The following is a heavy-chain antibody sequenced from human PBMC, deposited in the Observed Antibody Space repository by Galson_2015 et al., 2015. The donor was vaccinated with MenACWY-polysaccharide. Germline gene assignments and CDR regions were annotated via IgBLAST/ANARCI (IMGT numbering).Heavy chain of an antibody. CDR2: IRSSGTNT. J-gene: IGHJ4*02. CDR1: GFTFTSYA. D-gene: IGHD3-16*01. Sequence: SLRLSCAASGFTFTSYAMSWVRQAPGKGLEWVSAIRSSGTNTYYADSVKGRFTISRDISKNTLSLKMNSLRAEDTAVYYCAKDSTDVGCVGGRFDHWGQGTLVTVSS. V-gene: IGHV3-23*01. CDR3: AKDSTDVGCVGGRFDH.